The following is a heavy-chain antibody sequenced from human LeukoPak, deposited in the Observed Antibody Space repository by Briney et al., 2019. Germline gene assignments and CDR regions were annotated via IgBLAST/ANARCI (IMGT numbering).Heavy chain of an antibody. CDR3: ARDGVAAAGQGEDY. D-gene: IGHD6-13*01. J-gene: IGHJ4*02. Sequence: SSVKVSCKASGGTFSSYAISWVRQAPGQGLEWMGGIIPIFGTANYAQKFQGRVTITADESTSTAYMELSSLRSEDTAVYYCARDGVAAAGQGEDYWGQGTLVTVSS. CDR2: IIPIFGTA. V-gene: IGHV1-69*01. CDR1: GGTFSSYA.